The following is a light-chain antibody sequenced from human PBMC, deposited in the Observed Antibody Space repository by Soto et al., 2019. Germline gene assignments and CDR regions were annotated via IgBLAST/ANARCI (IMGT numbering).Light chain of an antibody. CDR2: GAS. J-gene: IGKJ2*01. CDR1: QSVSSTY. Sequence: IVLTQSPGTLSLSPGERATLSCRASQSVSSTYIAWYQQNPGQAPRLLIYGASSRATGIPDRFSGSGSGTDFTLTIIRLEPEDCAVYFCQQYGRSPPFTFGQGTKVEIK. V-gene: IGKV3-20*01. CDR3: QQYGRSPPFT.